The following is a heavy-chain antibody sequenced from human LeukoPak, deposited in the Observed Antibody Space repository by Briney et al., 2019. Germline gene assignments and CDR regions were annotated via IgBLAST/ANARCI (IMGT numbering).Heavy chain of an antibody. V-gene: IGHV3-33*01. D-gene: IGHD4-17*01. CDR1: GFTFSSYG. J-gene: IGHJ5*02. CDR2: IWYDGSNK. Sequence: PGGSLRLSCAASGFTFSSYGMHWVRQAPGKGLERVAVIWYDGSNKYYADSVKGRFTISRDNSKNTLYLQMNSLRAEDTAVYYCARDTMTTVSALDNWFDPWGQGTLVTVSS. CDR3: ARDTMTTVSALDNWFDP.